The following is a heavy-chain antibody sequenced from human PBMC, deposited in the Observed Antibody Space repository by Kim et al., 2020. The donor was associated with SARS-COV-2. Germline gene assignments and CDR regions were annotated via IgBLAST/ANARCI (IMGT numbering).Heavy chain of an antibody. D-gene: IGHD5-12*01. V-gene: IGHV3-23*01. CDR3: AKDRQRWLQRAEYFQH. Sequence: GGSLRLSCAASGFTFSSYAMSWVRQAPGKGLEWVSAISGSGGSTYYADSVKGRFTISRDNSKNTLYLQMNSLRAEDTAVYYCAKDRQRWLQRAEYFQHWGQGTLVTVSS. CDR1: GFTFSSYA. CDR2: ISGSGGST. J-gene: IGHJ1*01.